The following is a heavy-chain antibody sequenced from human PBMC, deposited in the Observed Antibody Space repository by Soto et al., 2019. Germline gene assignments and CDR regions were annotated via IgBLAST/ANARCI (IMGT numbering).Heavy chain of an antibody. CDR1: GGTFSKYA. Sequence: SVKVSCKAPGGTFSKYAITWVRQAPGQGLEWLGGIAPAVDMADSAQRFQGRVTITADKSTSTVYMELRNLRSEDTAVYYCARALVVIPASALYSFDYWGQGTLVTVSS. J-gene: IGHJ4*02. CDR2: IAPAVDMA. D-gene: IGHD5-18*01. V-gene: IGHV1-69*10. CDR3: ARALVVIPASALYSFDY.